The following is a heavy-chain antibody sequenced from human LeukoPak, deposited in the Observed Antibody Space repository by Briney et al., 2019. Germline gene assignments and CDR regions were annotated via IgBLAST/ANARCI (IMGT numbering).Heavy chain of an antibody. V-gene: IGHV1-8*01. D-gene: IGHD1-26*01. CDR3: ARHSGSYPLDY. CDR1: GYTFTSYS. J-gene: IGHJ4*02. CDR2: MNPNNGNT. Sequence: ASVKVSCKASGYTFTSYSINWVRQATGQGLGWMGWMNPNNGNTGYAQKFQGRLTMTRNTSISTAYMELSSLRSEDTAVYYCARHSGSYPLDYGGQGTLVTVSS.